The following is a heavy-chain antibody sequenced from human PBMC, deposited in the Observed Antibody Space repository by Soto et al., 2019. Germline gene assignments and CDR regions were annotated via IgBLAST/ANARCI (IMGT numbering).Heavy chain of an antibody. J-gene: IGHJ4*02. Sequence: QVQLVESGGGVVQPGRSPRLSCAASGFTFSSYGMHWVRQAPGKGLEWVAVISYDGSNKYYADSVKGRFTISRDNSKNTLYLQMNSLRAEDTAVYYCAKDPSAYDSSGYYHDYWGQGTLVTVSS. CDR3: AKDPSAYDSSGYYHDY. CDR2: ISYDGSNK. V-gene: IGHV3-30*18. D-gene: IGHD3-22*01. CDR1: GFTFSSYG.